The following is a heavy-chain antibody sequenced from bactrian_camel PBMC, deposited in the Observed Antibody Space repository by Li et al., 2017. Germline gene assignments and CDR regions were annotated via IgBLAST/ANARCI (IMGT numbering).Heavy chain of an antibody. CDR2: ITSLPSLFRAA. J-gene: IGHJ6*01. CDR1: GITFSRHD. CDR3: AARGPYCYTKLSVADFTY. D-gene: IGHD2*01. V-gene: IGHV3S6*01. Sequence: HVQLVESGGGLVQPGESLRLSCVASGITFSRHDMSWVRQAPGMEVEWVAGITSLPSLFRAASYADSVKGRFTISRDNAKDTLYLQMNSLKPEDTAMYYCAARGPYCYTKLSVADFTYWGQGTQVTVS.